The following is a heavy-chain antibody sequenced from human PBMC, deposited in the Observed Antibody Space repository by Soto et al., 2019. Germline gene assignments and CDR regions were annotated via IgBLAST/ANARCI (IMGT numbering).Heavy chain of an antibody. CDR2: IWCDGSNK. J-gene: IGHJ4*01. Sequence: QVQLVESGGGVVQPGRSLRLSCAASGFTFSSYGMHWVRQAPGKGLEWVAVIWCDGSNKYYADSVKGRFTISRDNSNNVQYMHMTNLRVEDTAVYYCARDDRGSYSYGPNPKPLDYWGHGTLVTVSS. V-gene: IGHV3-33*01. D-gene: IGHD5-18*01. CDR1: GFTFSSYG. CDR3: ARDDRGSYSYGPNPKPLDY.